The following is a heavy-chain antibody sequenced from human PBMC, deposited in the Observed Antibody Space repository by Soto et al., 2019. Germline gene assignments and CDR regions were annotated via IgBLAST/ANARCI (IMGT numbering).Heavy chain of an antibody. CDR2: INTGNGNT. V-gene: IGHV1-3*04. Sequence: GASVKVSCNASAYTFTNYSMHWMRQAPGQRLEWMGWINTGNGNTKYSQKFQGRVTITRDTSASTAYVELSSLRTEDTAVYYCARGLGGYLDYIDYWGQGTLVTVSS. CDR1: AYTFTNYS. D-gene: IGHD3-16*02. J-gene: IGHJ4*02. CDR3: ARGLGGYLDYIDY.